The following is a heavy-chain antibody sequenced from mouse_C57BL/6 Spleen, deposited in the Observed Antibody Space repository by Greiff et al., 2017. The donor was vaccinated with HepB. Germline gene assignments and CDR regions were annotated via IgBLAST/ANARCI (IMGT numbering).Heavy chain of an antibody. J-gene: IGHJ3*01. CDR2: ISSGGDYI. CDR3: TREDGYYVWFAY. CDR1: GFTFSSYA. Sequence: EVKLMESGEGLVKPGGSLKLSCAASGFTFSSYAMSWVRQTPEKRLEWVAYISSGGDYIYYADTVKGLFTISRDNARNTLYLQMSSLKSEDTAMYYCTREDGYYVWFAYWGQGTLVTVSA. V-gene: IGHV5-9-1*02. D-gene: IGHD2-3*01.